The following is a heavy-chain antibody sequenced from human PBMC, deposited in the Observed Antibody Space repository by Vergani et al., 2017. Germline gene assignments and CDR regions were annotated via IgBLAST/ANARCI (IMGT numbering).Heavy chain of an antibody. V-gene: IGHV3-23*01. Sequence: EVQLLESGGGLVQPGGSLRLSCAASGFTFSSYAMSWVRQAPGKGVEWVSAISGSGGSTYYADSVKSRFTISRDNSKNTLYLQMNSLRAEDTAVYYCAKDSLGGSYRYDYWGQGTLVTVSS. CDR1: GFTFSSYA. CDR2: ISGSGGST. J-gene: IGHJ4*02. D-gene: IGHD3-16*02. CDR3: AKDSLGGSYRYDY.